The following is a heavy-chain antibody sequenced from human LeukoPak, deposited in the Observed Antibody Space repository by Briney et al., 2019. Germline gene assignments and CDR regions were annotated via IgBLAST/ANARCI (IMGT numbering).Heavy chain of an antibody. V-gene: IGHV3-30*02. CDR1: GFTFSSYG. J-gene: IGHJ4*02. D-gene: IGHD3-10*01. CDR3: AKLLMRGSGRDFDY. Sequence: GGSLRLSCAASGFTFSSYGMHWVRQAPGKGLEWVAFIRYDGSNKYYADSVKGRFTISRDNSKNTLYLQMNSLRAEDTAVYYCAKLLMRGSGRDFDYWGQGTLVTVSS. CDR2: IRYDGSNK.